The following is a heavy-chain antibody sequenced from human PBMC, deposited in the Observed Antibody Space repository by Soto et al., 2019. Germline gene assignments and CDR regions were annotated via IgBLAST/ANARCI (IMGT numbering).Heavy chain of an antibody. V-gene: IGHV1-18*01. CDR2: ISGYNGYT. Sequence: ASVKVSCKASGYTFTSYGIVWVRQAPGQGLEWMGWISGYNGYTDYAQNLQGRVTMTTDTSTNTAYMELRSLRSDDTAVYFCARGRLPDGHYFDSWGQGTLVTVSS. CDR1: GYTFTSYG. CDR3: ARGRLPDGHYFDS. J-gene: IGHJ4*02.